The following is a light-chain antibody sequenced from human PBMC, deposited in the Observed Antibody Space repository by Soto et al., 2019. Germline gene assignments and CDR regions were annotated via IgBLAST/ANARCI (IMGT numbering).Light chain of an antibody. Sequence: EIVMTQSPATLSVSPGERATLSCRASQSVSSNLAWYQQKPGQAPRLLISGASTRATGVPARFSGSGSGTEFTLTINSLQSEDFAVYYWQQYNNWPTFGQGTKVEIK. CDR1: QSVSSN. V-gene: IGKV3-15*01. J-gene: IGKJ1*01. CDR2: GAS. CDR3: QQYNNWPT.